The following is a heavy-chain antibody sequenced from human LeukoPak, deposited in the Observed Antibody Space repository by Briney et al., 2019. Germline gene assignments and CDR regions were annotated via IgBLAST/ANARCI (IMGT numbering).Heavy chain of an antibody. CDR2: IKEDGSGK. V-gene: IGHV3-7*01. CDR1: GFTFSTYW. J-gene: IGHJ4*02. CDR3: ARDSSGYQ. D-gene: IGHD3-22*01. Sequence: GGSLRLSCAASGFTFSTYWMSWVRQAPGKGLEWVANIKEDGSGKYYGDSVKGRFTISRDNAKNSLYLQMNSLRAEDTSVYYCARDSSGYQWGQGTLVTVSS.